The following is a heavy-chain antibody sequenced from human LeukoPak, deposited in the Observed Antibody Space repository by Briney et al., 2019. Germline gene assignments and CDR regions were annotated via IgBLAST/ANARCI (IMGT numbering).Heavy chain of an antibody. Sequence: SGGSLRLSCATSGFTFSSYAMSWDRQAPGKGLEWVGRIKSKSDGGTTDYAAPVKGRFTISRDDSKDTLYLQMNSLKTEDTAVYYCTTTWIRRPRFDPWGQGTLVTVSS. CDR1: GFTFSSYA. CDR3: TTTWIRRPRFDP. CDR2: IKSKSDGGTT. V-gene: IGHV3-15*01. D-gene: IGHD5-18*01. J-gene: IGHJ5*02.